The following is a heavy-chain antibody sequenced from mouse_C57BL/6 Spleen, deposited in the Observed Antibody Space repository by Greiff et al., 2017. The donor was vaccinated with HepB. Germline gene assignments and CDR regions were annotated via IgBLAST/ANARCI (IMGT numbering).Heavy chain of an antibody. J-gene: IGHJ2*01. V-gene: IGHV1-55*01. D-gene: IGHD4-1*01. Sequence: QVQLQQSGAELVKPGASVKMSCKASGYTFTSYWITWVKQRPGQGLEWIGDIYPGSGSTNYNEKFKSKATLTVDTSSSTAYMQLSSLTSESSAVYYCARLRWDCYYFDYWGQGTTLTVSS. CDR3: ARLRWDCYYFDY. CDR2: IYPGSGST. CDR1: GYTFTSYW.